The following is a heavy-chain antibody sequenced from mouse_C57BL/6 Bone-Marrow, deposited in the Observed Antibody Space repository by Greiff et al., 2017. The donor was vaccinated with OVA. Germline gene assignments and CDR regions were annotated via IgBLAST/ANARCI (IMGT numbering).Heavy chain of an antibody. CDR1: GYTFTSYG. CDR2: IYPRSGNT. J-gene: IGHJ2*01. Sequence: VQLKESGAELARPGASVKLSCKASGYTFTSYGISWVKQRTGQGLEWIGEIYPRSGNTYYNEKFKGKATLTADKSSSTAYMELRSLTSEDSAVYFCPRSVSYVYYFDYWGQGTTLTVSS. CDR3: PRSVSYVYYFDY. V-gene: IGHV1-81*01. D-gene: IGHD2-12*01.